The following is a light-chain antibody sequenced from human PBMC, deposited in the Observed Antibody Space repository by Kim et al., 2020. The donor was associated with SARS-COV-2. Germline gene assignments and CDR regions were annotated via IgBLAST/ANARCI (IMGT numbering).Light chain of an antibody. CDR3: QQYGNSPWT. CDR1: QSVPSNH. Sequence: SPGETATLSCRASQSVPSNHLAWYQHKPGQAPRLLIYGASKWATGIPVRFGGSGSGTDFTLTISRLEPEDFAVYYCQQYGNSPWTFGQGTKVDIK. CDR2: GAS. J-gene: IGKJ1*01. V-gene: IGKV3-20*01.